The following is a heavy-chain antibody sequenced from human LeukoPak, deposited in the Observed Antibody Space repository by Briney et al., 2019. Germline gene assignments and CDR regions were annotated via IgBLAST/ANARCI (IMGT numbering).Heavy chain of an antibody. D-gene: IGHD3-10*01. CDR3: ARDLVVRGVIIIHNWFDP. J-gene: IGHJ5*02. V-gene: IGHV3-48*01. CDR1: GFTFSSYS. Sequence: GGSLRLSCAASGFTFSSYSMNWVRQATGKGLEGVSYISSSSSNIYYADSVKGRFTISRDNAKHSLYLQMNSLRAEDTAVYYCARDLVVRGVIIIHNWFDPWGQGTLVTVSS. CDR2: ISSSSSNI.